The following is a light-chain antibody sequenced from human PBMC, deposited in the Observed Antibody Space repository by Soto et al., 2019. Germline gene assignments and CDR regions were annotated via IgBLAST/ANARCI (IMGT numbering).Light chain of an antibody. Sequence: EIVMTQSPATLSVSPGERATLSCRASQSVSSNLAWYQQNPGQAPRLLIYGASTRATGIPARFSGSGSGTEFTLTISSLQSEDFDVYYCQQYNNWPPGTFGQGTKLEIK. V-gene: IGKV3-15*01. CDR1: QSVSSN. J-gene: IGKJ2*02. CDR2: GAS. CDR3: QQYNNWPPGT.